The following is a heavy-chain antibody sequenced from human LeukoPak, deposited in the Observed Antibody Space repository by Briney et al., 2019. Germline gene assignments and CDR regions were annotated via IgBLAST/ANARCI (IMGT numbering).Heavy chain of an antibody. V-gene: IGHV3-11*05. CDR1: GFIFSDYY. CDR3: ARAVSVSSYYFDC. J-gene: IGHJ4*02. Sequence: PGGSLRLSCAASGFIFSDYYMSWIRQAPGKGLEWISYISSSSSYTNYVDSVKGRFTISRDNAKNSLYLQMNSLRAEDTAVYYCARAVSVSSYYFDCWGQGTLVTGSS. CDR2: ISSSSSYT. D-gene: IGHD5/OR15-5a*01.